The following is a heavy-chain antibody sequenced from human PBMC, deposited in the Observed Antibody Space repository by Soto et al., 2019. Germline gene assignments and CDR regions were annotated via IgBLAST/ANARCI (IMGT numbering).Heavy chain of an antibody. J-gene: IGHJ6*02. CDR1: GGSISSYY. CDR3: ARARAGRRYYYGMDV. CDR2: IYYSGST. V-gene: IGHV4-59*01. Sequence: SETLSLTCTVSGGSISSYYWSWIRQPPGKGLEWIGYIYYSGSTNYNPSLKSRVTISVDTSKNQFSLKLSSVTAADTAVYYCARARAGRRYYYGMDVWGQGTTVTISS.